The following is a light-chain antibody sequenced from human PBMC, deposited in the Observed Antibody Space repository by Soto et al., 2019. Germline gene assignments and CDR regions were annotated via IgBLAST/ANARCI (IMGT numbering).Light chain of an antibody. CDR2: GAS. V-gene: IGKV3-20*01. Sequence: ENVLAQSRGSLSLSSGDRAALSCRARQSVSNNYLAWYQQKPGQAPRLLIYGASNRATGIPDRFSGSGSGTDFTLTISRLEPEDFALYYCQHYYGTSPITFGQGTRLEI. CDR1: QSVSNNY. J-gene: IGKJ5*01. CDR3: QHYYGTSPIT.